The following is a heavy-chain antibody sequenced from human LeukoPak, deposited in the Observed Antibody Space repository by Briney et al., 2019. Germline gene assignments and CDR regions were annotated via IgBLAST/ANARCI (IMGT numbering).Heavy chain of an antibody. Sequence: GGSLRLSCVASGLTVSNHWMSWVRRAPGKGLEWVANIREERGQEYYVDSVKGRFTISKNSAKNSLYLQMNTLRVEDTAMYYCASLDTAKQPLANHWGQGALVTVSS. CDR3: ASLDTAKQPLANH. D-gene: IGHD5-18*01. V-gene: IGHV3-7*03. J-gene: IGHJ5*02. CDR1: GLTVSNHW. CDR2: IREERGQE.